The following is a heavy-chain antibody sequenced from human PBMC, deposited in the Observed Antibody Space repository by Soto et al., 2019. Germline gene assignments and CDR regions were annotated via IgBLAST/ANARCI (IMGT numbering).Heavy chain of an antibody. J-gene: IGHJ3*02. CDR2: IIPIFGTA. D-gene: IGHD7-27*01. V-gene: IGHV1-69*13. Sequence: ASVKVSCKASGGTFSSYAISWVRQAPGQGLEWMGGIIPIFGTANYAQKFQGRVTITADESTSTAYMELSSLRSEDTAVYYCARDIGYELTGDKLGAFDIWGQGTMVTVSS. CDR3: ARDIGYELTGDKLGAFDI. CDR1: GGTFSSYA.